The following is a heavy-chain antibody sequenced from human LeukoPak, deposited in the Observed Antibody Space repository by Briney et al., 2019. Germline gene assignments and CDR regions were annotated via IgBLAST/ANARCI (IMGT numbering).Heavy chain of an antibody. CDR1: GGSFSGYY. J-gene: IGHJ3*02. D-gene: IGHD3-22*01. CDR3: ARGNMIVVVISTFDI. CDR2: INHSGST. V-gene: IGHV4-34*01. Sequence: KPSETLSLTCAVSGGSFSGYYWSWIRQPPGKGLEWIGEINHSGSTNYNPSLKSRVTISVDTSKNQFSLKLSSVTAADTAVYYCARGNMIVVVISTFDIWGQGTMVTVSS.